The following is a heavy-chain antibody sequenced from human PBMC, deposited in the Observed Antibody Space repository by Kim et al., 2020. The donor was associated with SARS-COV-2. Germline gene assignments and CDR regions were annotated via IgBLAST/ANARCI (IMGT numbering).Heavy chain of an antibody. J-gene: IGHJ4*02. CDR3: ARDPYYYDSNGPPL. D-gene: IGHD3-22*01. V-gene: IGHV3-11*06. Sequence: ADSVKGRFTISRDNAKNSLYLQMSSLRAEDTDVYYCARDPYYYDSNGPPLWGQGTLVTVSS.